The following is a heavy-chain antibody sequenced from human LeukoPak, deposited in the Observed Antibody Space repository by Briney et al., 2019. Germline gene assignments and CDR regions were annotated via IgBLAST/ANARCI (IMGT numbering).Heavy chain of an antibody. J-gene: IGHJ4*02. CDR1: GFTFSSYW. Sequence: GGSLRLSCAASGFTFSSYWMHWVRQAPGKGLVWVSRINSDGSSTSYADSVKGRFTISRDNSKNTLYLQMNSLRAEDTSVYYCAKDRRYQSNVLDYWGQGTLVTVSS. D-gene: IGHD2-2*01. V-gene: IGHV3-74*01. CDR3: AKDRRYQSNVLDY. CDR2: INSDGSST.